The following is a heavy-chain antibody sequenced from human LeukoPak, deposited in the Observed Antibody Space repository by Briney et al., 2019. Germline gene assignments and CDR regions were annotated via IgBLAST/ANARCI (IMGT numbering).Heavy chain of an antibody. D-gene: IGHD3-3*01. CDR2: INHIGST. Sequence: PSETLSLTCAVYGGSFSGYYWSWIRQPPGKGLEWIGEINHIGSTNYNPSLKSRVTISVDTSKNQFSLKLSSVTAVDTAVYYCARGARTTIFGVVTRYLVYYMDVWGKGTTVTVSS. J-gene: IGHJ6*03. CDR3: ARGARTTIFGVVTRYLVYYMDV. CDR1: GGSFSGYY. V-gene: IGHV4-34*01.